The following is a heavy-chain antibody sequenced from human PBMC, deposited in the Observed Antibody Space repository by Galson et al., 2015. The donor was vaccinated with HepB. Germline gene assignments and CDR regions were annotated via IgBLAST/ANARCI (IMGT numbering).Heavy chain of an antibody. Sequence: SLRLSCAASGFTFSNAWMNWVRQAPGKGLEWVGRIKSKTDGGTTDYAAPVKGRFTISRDDSKNTLYLQMNSLKTEDTAVYYCTTRSPDSSGWPFDYWGQGTLVTVSS. D-gene: IGHD6-19*01. CDR1: GFTFSNAW. CDR2: IKSKTDGGTT. CDR3: TTRSPDSSGWPFDY. J-gene: IGHJ4*02. V-gene: IGHV3-15*07.